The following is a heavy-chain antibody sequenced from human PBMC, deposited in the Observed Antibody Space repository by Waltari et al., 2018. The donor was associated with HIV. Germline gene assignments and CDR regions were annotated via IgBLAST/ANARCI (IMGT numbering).Heavy chain of an antibody. J-gene: IGHJ3*02. Sequence: EVQLVVSGGGLVKPGGSLRLSCAASGLTFSSSSMNWVRQAPGKGLEWVSSISSSSSYIYYADSVKGRFTISRDNAKNSLYLQMNSLRAEDTAVYYCAREGREDSTLTAFDIWGQGTMVTVSS. CDR1: GLTFSSSS. CDR2: ISSSSSYI. CDR3: AREGREDSTLTAFDI. V-gene: IGHV3-21*01. D-gene: IGHD2-2*01.